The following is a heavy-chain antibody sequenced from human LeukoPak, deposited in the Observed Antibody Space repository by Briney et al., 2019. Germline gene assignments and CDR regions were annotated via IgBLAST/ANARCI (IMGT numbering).Heavy chain of an antibody. Sequence: ASAKVSCKASGYTFKNYGISWLRQAPGQGLEWMGWISGYNGITNYGQSLQGRITLTTMPTDTSSTTAYMELTSLRSDDTAVYYCARGYWTTHYGSGRGYFDHWGQGTLVSVSS. J-gene: IGHJ4*02. CDR3: ARGYWTTHYGSGRGYFDH. CDR1: GYTFKNYG. V-gene: IGHV1-18*01. D-gene: IGHD3-10*01. CDR2: ISGYNGIT.